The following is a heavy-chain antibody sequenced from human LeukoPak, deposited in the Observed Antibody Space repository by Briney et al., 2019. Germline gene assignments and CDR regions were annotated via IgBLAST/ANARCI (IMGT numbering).Heavy chain of an antibody. CDR3: ARGYCSGGSCYLDYFDY. CDR1: GFTFSSYA. Sequence: GGSLRLSCAASGFTFSSYAMHWVRQAPGKGLESVAVISYDGSNKYYADSVKGRFTISRDNSKNTLYLQMNSLRAEDTAVYYCARGYCSGGSCYLDYFDYWGQGTLVTVSS. CDR2: ISYDGSNK. J-gene: IGHJ4*02. D-gene: IGHD2-15*01. V-gene: IGHV3-30-3*01.